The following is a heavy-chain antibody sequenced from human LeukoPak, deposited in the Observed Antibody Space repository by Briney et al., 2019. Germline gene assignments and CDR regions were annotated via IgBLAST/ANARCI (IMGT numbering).Heavy chain of an antibody. CDR3: ARHDYGYYDILTGSGGDY. Sequence: ASVKVSCKASGYTFTSYYMHWVRQAPGQGLEWMGIINPSGGSTSYAQKFQGRVTMTRDTSTSTVYMELSSLRSEDTAVYYCARHDYGYYDILTGSGGDYWGQGTLVTVSS. V-gene: IGHV1-46*01. D-gene: IGHD3-9*01. CDR1: GYTFTSYY. J-gene: IGHJ4*02. CDR2: INPSGGST.